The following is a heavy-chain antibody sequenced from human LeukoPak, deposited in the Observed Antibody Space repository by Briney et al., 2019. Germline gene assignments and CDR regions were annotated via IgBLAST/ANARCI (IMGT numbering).Heavy chain of an antibody. Sequence: ASVKVSCKTSGYRFTSDAISWVRQAPGQGLEWMGWISAYNGNTHFAQKFQGRVTMTTDTSTSTAYMELKSLRSDDTALYYCARPQAGTGGFDLWGRGTLVTVSS. J-gene: IGHJ2*01. V-gene: IGHV1-18*01. CDR3: ARPQAGTGGFDL. CDR1: GYRFTSDA. D-gene: IGHD2-8*02. CDR2: ISAYNGNT.